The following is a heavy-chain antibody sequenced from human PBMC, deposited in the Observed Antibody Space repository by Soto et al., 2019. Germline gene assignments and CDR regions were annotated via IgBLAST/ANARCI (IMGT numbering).Heavy chain of an antibody. CDR1: GYTFTIYG. CDR3: ARNIVATIVYYFDY. V-gene: IGHV1-18*01. Sequence: ASVKVSCKASGYTFTIYGISWVRQAPGQGLEWMGWISAYNGNTNYAQKLQGRVTMTTDTSTSTAYMELRSLRSDDTAVYYCARNIVATIVYYFDYWGQGTLVTVSS. J-gene: IGHJ4*02. CDR2: ISAYNGNT. D-gene: IGHD5-12*01.